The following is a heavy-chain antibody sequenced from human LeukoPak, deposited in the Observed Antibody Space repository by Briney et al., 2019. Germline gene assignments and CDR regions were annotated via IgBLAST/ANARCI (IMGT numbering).Heavy chain of an antibody. CDR2: ISYDGSNK. D-gene: IGHD6-13*01. J-gene: IGHJ5*02. CDR3: AKGGQQLASGWFDP. CDR1: GFTFSSYG. V-gene: IGHV3-30*18. Sequence: PGRSLRLSCAASGFTFSSYGMHWVRQAPGKGLEWVAVISYDGSNKYYADSVKDRFTISRDNSKNTLYLQMNSLRAEDTAAYYCAKGGQQLASGWFDPWGQGTLVTVSS.